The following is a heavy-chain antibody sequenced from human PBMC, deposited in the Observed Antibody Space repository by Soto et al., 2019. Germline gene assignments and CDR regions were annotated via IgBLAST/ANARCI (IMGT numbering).Heavy chain of an antibody. CDR1: GGSISSGGYY. J-gene: IGHJ6*02. Sequence: SETLSLTCTVSGGSISSGGYYWSWIRQHPGKGLEWIGYIYYSGSTYYNPSLKSRVTISVDTSKNQFSLKLSSVTAADTAVYYCARDPRFRSSEDYYYGMDVWGQGTTVTVSS. D-gene: IGHD6-6*01. CDR3: ARDPRFRSSEDYYYGMDV. V-gene: IGHV4-31*03. CDR2: IYYSGST.